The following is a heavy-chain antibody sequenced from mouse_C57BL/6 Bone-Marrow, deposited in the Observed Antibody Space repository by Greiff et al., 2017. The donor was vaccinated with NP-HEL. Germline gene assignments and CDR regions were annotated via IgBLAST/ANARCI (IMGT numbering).Heavy chain of an antibody. J-gene: IGHJ3*01. D-gene: IGHD2-1*01. Sequence: EVKLVESGGGLVKPGGSLKLSCAASGFTFSSYAMSWVRQTPEKRLEWVATISDGGSYTYYPDNVKGRFTISRDNAKNNLYLQMSHLKSEDTAMYYCAGEGNYGLGRFAYWGQGTLVTVSA. V-gene: IGHV5-4*01. CDR2: ISDGGSYT. CDR1: GFTFSSYA. CDR3: AGEGNYGLGRFAY.